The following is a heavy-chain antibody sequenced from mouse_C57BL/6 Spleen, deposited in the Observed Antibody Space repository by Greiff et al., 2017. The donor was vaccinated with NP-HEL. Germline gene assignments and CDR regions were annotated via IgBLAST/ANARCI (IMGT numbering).Heavy chain of an antibody. CDR3: ARLHGEDYFDY. J-gene: IGHJ2*01. V-gene: IGHV1-52*01. D-gene: IGHD1-1*01. CDR1: GYTFTSYW. Sequence: VQLQQPGAELVRPGSSVKLSCKASGYTFTSYWMHWVKQRPIQGLEWIGNIDPSDSETHYNQKFKDKATLTVDKSSSTAYMQLSSLTSEDSAVYYCARLHGEDYFDYWGQGTTLTVSS. CDR2: IDPSDSET.